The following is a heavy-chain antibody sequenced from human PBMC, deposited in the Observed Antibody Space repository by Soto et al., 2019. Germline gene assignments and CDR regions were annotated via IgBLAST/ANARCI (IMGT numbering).Heavy chain of an antibody. CDR2: IKSRTDGGTT. CDR3: TTEYNWNDAGLLAFDI. J-gene: IGHJ3*02. Sequence: GGSLRLSCAASGFTFSNAWMSWVRQAPGKGLEWVGRIKSRTDGGTTDYAAPVKGRFTISRDDSKNTLYLQMNSLKTEDTAVYYCTTEYNWNDAGLLAFDIWGQGTMVTVSS. D-gene: IGHD1-1*01. CDR1: GFTFSNAW. V-gene: IGHV3-15*01.